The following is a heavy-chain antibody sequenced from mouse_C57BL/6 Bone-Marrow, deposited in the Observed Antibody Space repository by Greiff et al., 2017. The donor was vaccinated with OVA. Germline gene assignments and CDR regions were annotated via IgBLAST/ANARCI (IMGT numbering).Heavy chain of an antibody. D-gene: IGHD2-1*01. CDR1: GFNIKDDY. J-gene: IGHJ2*01. V-gene: IGHV14-4*01. CDR2: IDPENGDT. CDR3: TTDGNYEGVDY. Sequence: VQLQQSGAELVRPGASVKLSCTASGFNIKDDYMHWVKQRPEQGLEWIGWIDPENGDTEYASKFQGKATITADTSSNTAYLQLSSLTSEDTAVYYCTTDGNYEGVDYWGQGTTLTVSS.